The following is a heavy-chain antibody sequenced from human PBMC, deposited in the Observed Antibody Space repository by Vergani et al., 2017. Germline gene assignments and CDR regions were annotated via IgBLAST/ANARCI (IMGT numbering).Heavy chain of an antibody. D-gene: IGHD2-21*01. CDR3: ADLYGDDGFSPF. J-gene: IGHJ4*02. CDR2: ISGSGGST. V-gene: IGHV3-23*01. Sequence: EVQLLESGGGLVQPGGSQRLSCAASGFTFSSYAMNWVRQAPGKGLEWDLAISGSGGSTYYADSVRGRFTISRDNSKNTLYLQMKGLRAEDTAVYYCADLYGDDGFSPFWGQGTLVTVSS. CDR1: GFTFSSYA.